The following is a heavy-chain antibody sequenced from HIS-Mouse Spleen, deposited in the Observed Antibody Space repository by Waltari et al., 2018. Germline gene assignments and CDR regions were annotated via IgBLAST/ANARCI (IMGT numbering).Heavy chain of an antibody. CDR1: GFTFRSYS. V-gene: IGHV3-21*01. Sequence: EVQLVESGGGLVKPGGSLRLCCAASGFTFRSYSMNWVRQAPGKGLEWFSSISSSSSYIYYADSVKGRFTISRDNAKNSLYLQMNSLRAEDTAVYYCARATKLGMGAFDIWGQGTMVTVSS. CDR2: ISSSSSYI. D-gene: IGHD7-27*01. J-gene: IGHJ3*02. CDR3: ARATKLGMGAFDI.